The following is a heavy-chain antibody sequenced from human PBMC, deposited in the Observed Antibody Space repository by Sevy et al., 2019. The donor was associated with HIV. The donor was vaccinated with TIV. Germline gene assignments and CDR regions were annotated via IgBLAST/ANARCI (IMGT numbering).Heavy chain of an antibody. CDR2: IYYSGST. Sequence: SETLSLTCTVSGGSISSYYWSWIRQPPGKGLEWIGYIYYSGSTNYNPSLKSRLTISVDTSKNQFSLKLSSVTAADTAVYYCARVLAVAGTRYYYGMDVWGQGTTVTVSS. V-gene: IGHV4-59*01. CDR1: GGSISSYY. CDR3: ARVLAVAGTRYYYGMDV. J-gene: IGHJ6*02. D-gene: IGHD6-19*01.